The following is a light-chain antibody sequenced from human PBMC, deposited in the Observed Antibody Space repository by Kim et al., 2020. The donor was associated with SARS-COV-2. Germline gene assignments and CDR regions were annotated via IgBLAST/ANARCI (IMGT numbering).Light chain of an antibody. CDR3: SSYISTSTWV. V-gene: IGLV2-14*03. Sequence: PGRAPQLMICDVTERPSGVSNRFSGSKSGNTASLTISGLQAEDEADCYCSSYISTSTWVFGGGTQLTVL. J-gene: IGLJ2*01. CDR2: DVT.